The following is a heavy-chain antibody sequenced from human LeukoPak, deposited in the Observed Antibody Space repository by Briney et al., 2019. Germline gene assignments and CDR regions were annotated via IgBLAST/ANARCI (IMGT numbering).Heavy chain of an antibody. V-gene: IGHV4-39*07. D-gene: IGHD2-15*01. CDR1: GGSISSSSYY. J-gene: IGHJ6*02. CDR2: IYYSGSA. CDR3: ARVGYCSGGSCYFYYYYGMDA. Sequence: SGTLSLTCTVSGGSISSSSYYWGWIRQPPGKGLEWIGSIYYSGSAYYNPSLKSRVTISVDTSKNQFSLKLSSVTAADTAVYYCARVGYCSGGSCYFYYYYGMDAWGQGTTVTVSS.